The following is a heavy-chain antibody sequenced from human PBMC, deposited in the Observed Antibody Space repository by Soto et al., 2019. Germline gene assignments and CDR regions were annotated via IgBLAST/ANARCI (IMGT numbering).Heavy chain of an antibody. V-gene: IGHV4-34*01. D-gene: IGHD3-9*01. CDR1: GGSLSGYY. CDR2: VKDGGHT. J-gene: IGHJ4*02. CDR3: ARRRERFVDTH. Sequence: QVQLQQWGAGLLKPSETLSLNCAVTGGSLSGYYWSWIRQPPGKGLEWIGEVKDGGHTNYSPSLRGRVTITSDTSIIQLSVRLYSMTAEDTGVSYCARRRERFVDTHWDQGSLVTVSA.